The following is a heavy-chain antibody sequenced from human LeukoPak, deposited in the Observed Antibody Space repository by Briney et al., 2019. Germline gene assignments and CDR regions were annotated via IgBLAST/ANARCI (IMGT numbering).Heavy chain of an antibody. D-gene: IGHD3-10*01. V-gene: IGHV4-30-2*01. CDR2: IYHSGST. CDR3: ARHGETVSTMVRGVIIWGFDY. J-gene: IGHJ4*02. CDR1: GGSISSGGYY. Sequence: SETLSLTCTVSGGSISSGGYYWSWIRQPPGKGLEWIGYIYHSGSTYYNPSLKSRVTISVDRSKNQFSLKLSSVTAADTAVYYCARHGETVSTMVRGVIIWGFDYWGQGTLVTVSS.